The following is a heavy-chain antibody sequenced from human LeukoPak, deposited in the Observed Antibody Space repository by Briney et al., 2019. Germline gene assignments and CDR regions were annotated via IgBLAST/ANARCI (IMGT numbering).Heavy chain of an antibody. CDR1: GFAFGGYA. J-gene: IGHJ4*02. Sequence: GGSLRLSCAASGFAFGGYAMSWVRQAPGKGLEWLSSISASTVNAFYADSVRGRFTISRDNSKNTLDLQMSSLRAEDTALYYCAKELGRSTWYYFDGWGQGTLVTVSS. V-gene: IGHV3-23*01. CDR3: AKELGRSTWYYFDG. D-gene: IGHD6-13*01. CDR2: ISASTVNA.